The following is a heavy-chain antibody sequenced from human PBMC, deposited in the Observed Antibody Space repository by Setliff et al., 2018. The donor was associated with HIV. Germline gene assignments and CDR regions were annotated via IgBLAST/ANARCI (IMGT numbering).Heavy chain of an antibody. D-gene: IGHD2-21*01. CDR2: VSQSGST. CDR1: GVSINRTDHY. V-gene: IGHV4-39*01. J-gene: IGHJ5*02. CDR3: ARVPVAGANWFDP. Sequence: SETLSLTCSVSGVSINRTDHYWGWIRQSPGKSLEWIGSVSQSGSTYYNPSLKSRITISVDRSKNLFSLKLISVTAADQGVYYCARVPVAGANWFDPWGLRLSWSPSPQ.